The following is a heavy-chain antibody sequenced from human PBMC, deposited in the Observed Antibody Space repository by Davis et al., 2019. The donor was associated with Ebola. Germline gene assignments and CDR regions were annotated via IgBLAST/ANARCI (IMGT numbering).Heavy chain of an antibody. Sequence: GESLKISCAASGFTFSSYAMSWVRQAPGKGLEWVSVIYSGGSTYYADSVKGRFTISRDNSKNTLYLQMNSLRAEDTAVYYCARDRRGDFDYWGQGTLVTVSS. J-gene: IGHJ4*02. D-gene: IGHD3-10*01. CDR2: IYSGGST. V-gene: IGHV3-53*01. CDR1: GFTFSSYA. CDR3: ARDRRGDFDY.